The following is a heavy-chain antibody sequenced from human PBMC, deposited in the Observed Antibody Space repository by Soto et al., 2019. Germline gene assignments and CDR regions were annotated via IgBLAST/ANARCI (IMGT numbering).Heavy chain of an antibody. CDR2: IYYSGST. CDR1: GGSISSYY. CDR3: ARDSVFYGMDV. V-gene: IGHV4-59*01. Sequence: PSETLSLTCTVSGGSISSYYWSWIRQHPGKGLEWIGYIYYSGSTNYNPSLKSRVTISVDTSKNQFSLKLSSVTAADTAVYYCARDSVFYGMDVWGQGTTVTVSS. J-gene: IGHJ6*02.